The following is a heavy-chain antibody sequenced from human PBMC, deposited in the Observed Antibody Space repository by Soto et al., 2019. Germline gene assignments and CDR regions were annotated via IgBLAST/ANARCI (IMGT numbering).Heavy chain of an antibody. CDR2: VFYSGSA. CDR3: ATAMGGVSGGYFHH. D-gene: IGHD2-15*01. V-gene: IGHV4-39*01. CDR1: GASISSSGFH. Sequence: QLQLQESGPGLVRPSETLSLTCSVSGASISSSGFHWGWIRQPPGKGLECIGNVFYSGSAYYNPSLKSRVTISLDTSKNQFSLKLTSVTAADTAVYYCATAMGGVSGGYFHHWGQGTLVTVSS. J-gene: IGHJ1*01.